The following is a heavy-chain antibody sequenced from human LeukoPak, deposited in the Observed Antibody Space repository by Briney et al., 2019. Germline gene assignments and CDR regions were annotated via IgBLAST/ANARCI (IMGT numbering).Heavy chain of an antibody. D-gene: IGHD3-10*01. Sequence: PGGSLRLSCAASGFTFDDYAMHWVRQAPGNGLEWVSGISWNSGSIGYADSVKGRFTISRDNAKNSLYLQMNSLRAEDTALYYCAKDVSYGSGTDYGMDVWGQGTTVTVSS. V-gene: IGHV3-9*01. CDR2: ISWNSGSI. J-gene: IGHJ6*02. CDR3: AKDVSYGSGTDYGMDV. CDR1: GFTFDDYA.